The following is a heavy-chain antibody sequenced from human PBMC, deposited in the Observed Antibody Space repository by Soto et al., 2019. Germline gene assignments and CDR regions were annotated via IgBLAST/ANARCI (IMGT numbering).Heavy chain of an antibody. Sequence: EVQLVESGGGLVQPGGSLRLSCAASGFTFSSYSMNWVRQAPGKGLEWVSYISSSSSTIYYADSVKGRFTISRDNAKNSLYLPMISLRAEDTAVYYCARDKGRSPLDYWCQGTLVTVSS. J-gene: IGHJ4*02. CDR1: GFTFSSYS. CDR2: ISSSSSTI. V-gene: IGHV3-48*01. CDR3: ARDKGRSPLDY. D-gene: IGHD2-15*01.